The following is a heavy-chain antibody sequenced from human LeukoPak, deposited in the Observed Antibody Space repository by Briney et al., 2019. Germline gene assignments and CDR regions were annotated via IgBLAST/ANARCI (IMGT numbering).Heavy chain of an antibody. V-gene: IGHV3-21*01. CDR1: GFTFSSYS. J-gene: IGHJ4*02. D-gene: IGHD3-22*01. CDR2: ISSSSSCI. Sequence: GGSLRLSCAASGFTFSSYSMNWVRQAPGKGLEWVSSISSSSSCIYYADSVKGRFTISRDNAKNSLYLQMNSLRAEDTAVYYCARDPSYYDSSGYYYFDYWGQGTLVTVSS. CDR3: ARDPSYYDSSGYYYFDY.